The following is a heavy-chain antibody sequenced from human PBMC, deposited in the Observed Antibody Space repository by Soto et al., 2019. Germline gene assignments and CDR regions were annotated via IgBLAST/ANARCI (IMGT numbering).Heavy chain of an antibody. CDR2: IHYSGST. J-gene: IGHJ4*02. CDR3: ARREGYYASSGCYRGK. Sequence: LQLQESDPGLVKPSETLSLTCTVSGGTISSSSYFWGWIRQPPGKGLEWIGSIHYSGSTYYNPPPKMRVTIAVDTPKNQFSLKLGSVTATDTAVYYCARREGYYASSGCYRGKWGQGNLVTVAS. CDR1: GGTISSSSYF. D-gene: IGHD3-22*01. V-gene: IGHV4-39*01.